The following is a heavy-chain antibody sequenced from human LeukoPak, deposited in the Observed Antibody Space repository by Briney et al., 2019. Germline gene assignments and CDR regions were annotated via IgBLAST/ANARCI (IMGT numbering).Heavy chain of an antibody. CDR1: GDTISYYA. CDR2: ITPVFDTG. V-gene: IGHV1-69*05. J-gene: IGHJ6*04. Sequence: ASVKVSCKASGDTISYYAISWVRQAPGQGLEWMGGITPVFDTGSYAQKFQGRLTITRDESTSTAYMELSSLSSEDTAVYYCARVGSGSGKMDVWGTGTTVAVSS. D-gene: IGHD3-10*01. CDR3: ARVGSGSGKMDV.